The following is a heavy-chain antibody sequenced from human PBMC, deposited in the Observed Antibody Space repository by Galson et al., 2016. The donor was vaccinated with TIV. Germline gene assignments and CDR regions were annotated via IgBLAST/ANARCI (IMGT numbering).Heavy chain of an antibody. CDR2: VNPKSGDT. V-gene: IGHV1-2*02. CDR3: ARDGLDMTTAVALPDY. CDR1: GYSFTDYY. J-gene: IGHJ4*02. Sequence: SVKVSCKASGYSFTDYYIHWVRQAPGQGFEWMGWVNPKSGDTNYAQKFQGRVAMARDTSINTAYTELSRLRSDDTAVYYCARDGLDMTTAVALPDYWGQGTLVTVSS. D-gene: IGHD3/OR15-3a*01.